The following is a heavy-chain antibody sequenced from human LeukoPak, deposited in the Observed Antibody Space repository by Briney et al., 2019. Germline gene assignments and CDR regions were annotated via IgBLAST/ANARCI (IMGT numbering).Heavy chain of an antibody. J-gene: IGHJ3*02. V-gene: IGHV3-74*01. CDR1: GFXFRSYW. D-gene: IGHD5-24*01. CDR3: AREARDGYNSAAFDI. Sequence: PGGSLRLSCAASGFXFRSYWMHWVRQGPGKGLVWVSRSNSDGSSTSHADSVKGRFTISRDNAKNTLYLQMNSLRAEDTAVYYCAREARDGYNSAAFDIWGQGTMVTVAS. CDR2: SNSDGSST.